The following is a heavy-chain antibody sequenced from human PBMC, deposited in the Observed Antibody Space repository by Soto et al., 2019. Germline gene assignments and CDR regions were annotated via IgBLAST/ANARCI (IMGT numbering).Heavy chain of an antibody. CDR3: AREYRVWGSYRHDAFDI. J-gene: IGHJ3*02. Sequence: QVQLQESGPGLVKPSETLSLTCTVSGGSVSSGSYYWSWIRQPPGKGLEWIGYIYYSGSTNYNPSIKSRVTISVDTSKNQFSLKLSSVTAADTAVYYCAREYRVWGSYRHDAFDIWGQGTMVTVSS. CDR2: IYYSGST. D-gene: IGHD3-16*02. V-gene: IGHV4-61*01. CDR1: GGSVSSGSYY.